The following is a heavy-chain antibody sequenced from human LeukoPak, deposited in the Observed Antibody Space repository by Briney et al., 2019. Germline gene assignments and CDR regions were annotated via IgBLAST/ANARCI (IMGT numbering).Heavy chain of an antibody. CDR3: ARDGYSGSDAL. Sequence: PSETLSLTCTVSGGSISSYYWSWIRQPAGKGLEWIGRIYTSGSTNYNPSLKSRITISVDTSQNQFSLKLSSVTAADTAVYYCARDGYSGSDALWGQGTLVTVSS. CDR1: GGSISSYY. V-gene: IGHV4-4*07. CDR2: IYTSGST. D-gene: IGHD5-12*01. J-gene: IGHJ4*02.